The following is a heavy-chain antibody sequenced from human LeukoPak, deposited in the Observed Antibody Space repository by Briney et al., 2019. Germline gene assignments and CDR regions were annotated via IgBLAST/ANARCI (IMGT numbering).Heavy chain of an antibody. J-gene: IGHJ3*02. V-gene: IGHV4-61*08. CDR2: VYYSGGT. CDR3: ARDLPSRAAFDI. CDR1: DGSVSSGGYY. Sequence: SETLSLTCTVSDGSVSSGGYYWSWIRQPPGKGLDWIGYVYYSGGTNYNPSLKSRVTISVDTSKNQFSLKLSSVTAADTALYYCARDLPSRAAFDIWGQGTMVTVSS.